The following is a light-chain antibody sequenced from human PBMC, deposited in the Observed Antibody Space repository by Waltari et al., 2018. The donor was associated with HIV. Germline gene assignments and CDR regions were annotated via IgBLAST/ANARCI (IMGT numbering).Light chain of an antibody. V-gene: IGKV1-39*01. CDR2: AAS. Sequence: DIQMTQSPSSLSASVGDRVTIPCRASQSISRNLNWYQQKPGKAPKLLIYAASSLQSGVPSRFSGSGSGTDFTLTISSLQSVDFATYYCQQSYSTPRTFGPGTKVDIK. CDR1: QSISRN. J-gene: IGKJ3*01. CDR3: QQSYSTPRT.